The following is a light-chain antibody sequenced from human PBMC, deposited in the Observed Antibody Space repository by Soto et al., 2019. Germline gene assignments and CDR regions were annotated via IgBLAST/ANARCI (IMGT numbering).Light chain of an antibody. CDR2: DVT. J-gene: IGLJ1*01. V-gene: IGLV2-11*01. Sequence: QSALTQPRSVSGSPGQSVTISCTGTSSDVGGYNFVSWYQHHPGKAPKLMIYDVTKRPSGVPDRFSGSKSGNTASLTISGLQAEDEADYYCCSYEGRYIYVFGSGTKLTGL. CDR1: SSDVGGYNF. CDR3: CSYEGRYIYV.